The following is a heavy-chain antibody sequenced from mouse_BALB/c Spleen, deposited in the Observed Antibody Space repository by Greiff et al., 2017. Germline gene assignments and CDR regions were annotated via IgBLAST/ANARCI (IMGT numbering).Heavy chain of an antibody. D-gene: IGHD2-4*01. CDR3: AVYDYEEAY. Sequence: QVQLKESGAELAKPGASVKMSCKASGYTFTSYWMHWVKQRPGQGLEWIGYINPTTGYTKYNQKFKDKATLTADKSSSTAYMQLSSLTSEDSAVYYCAVYDYEEAYWGQGTLVTVSA. CDR1: GYTFTSYW. V-gene: IGHV1-7*01. J-gene: IGHJ3*01. CDR2: INPTTGYT.